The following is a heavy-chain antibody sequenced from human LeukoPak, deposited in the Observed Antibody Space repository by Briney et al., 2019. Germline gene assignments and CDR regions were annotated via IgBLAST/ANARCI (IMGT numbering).Heavy chain of an antibody. J-gene: IGHJ4*02. Sequence: ASVTVSCKASGYTFTSYAIHWVRLAPGLGLEWMGWITPSGGTNYSQKFQGRVAITWDTSITTAYMDLSRLTSDDTAVYYCARDRYGDGFAHLDYWGQGALVTVSS. CDR3: ARDRYGDGFAHLDY. V-gene: IGHV1-2*02. CDR2: ITPSGGT. D-gene: IGHD5-24*01. CDR1: GYTFTSYA.